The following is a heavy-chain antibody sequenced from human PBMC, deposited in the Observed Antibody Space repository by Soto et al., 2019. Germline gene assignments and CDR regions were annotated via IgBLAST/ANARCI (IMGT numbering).Heavy chain of an antibody. CDR2: VNPNTVVT. V-gene: IGHV1-2*02. J-gene: IGHJ5*02. CDR1: GYTFTALY. D-gene: IGHD3-9*01. CDR3: TTLRLDP. Sequence: QVQLVQSGSEVKKPGASVKVSCQASGYTFTALYMNWVRRAPGQGLEWMGWVNPNTVVTEHAQKFQGRVTMTRDTYINTYYMELSGLTYDDTAVYYCTTLRLDPWGQGTLGTVSS.